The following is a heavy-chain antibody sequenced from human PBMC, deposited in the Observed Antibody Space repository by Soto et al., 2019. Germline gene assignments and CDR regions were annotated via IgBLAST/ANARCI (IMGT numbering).Heavy chain of an antibody. CDR1: GGTFSSYA. Sequence: AVKVSCKASGGTFSSYAISWVRQAPGQGLEWMGGIIPIFGTANYAQKFQGRVTITADKSTSTAYMELSSLRSEDTAVYYCARNSGSSNAFDIWGQGTMVTVSS. V-gene: IGHV1-69*06. J-gene: IGHJ3*02. D-gene: IGHD1-26*01. CDR3: ARNSGSSNAFDI. CDR2: IIPIFGTA.